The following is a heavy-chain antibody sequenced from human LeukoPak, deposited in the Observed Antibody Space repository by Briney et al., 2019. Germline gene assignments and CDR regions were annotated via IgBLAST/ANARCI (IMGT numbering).Heavy chain of an antibody. J-gene: IGHJ4*02. D-gene: IGHD6-6*01. CDR1: SDSMTSHYY. CDR2: IFHTGST. Sequence: SETLSLTCAVSSDSMTSHYYWGWVRPSPGKGLEWIGNIFHTGSTYYSPSLKSRLTISLDTSQNQFSLNLSSVTAADTAVYYCARSRIAARPDEFDYWGQGTLVTVSS. V-gene: IGHV4-38-2*01. CDR3: ARSRIAARPDEFDY.